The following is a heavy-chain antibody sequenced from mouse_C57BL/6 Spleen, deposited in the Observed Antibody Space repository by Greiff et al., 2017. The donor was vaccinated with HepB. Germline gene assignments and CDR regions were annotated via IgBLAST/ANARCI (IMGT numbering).Heavy chain of an antibody. Sequence: VQLQQPGAELVKPGASVKLSCKASGYTFTSYWMQWVKQRPGQGLEWIGEIDPSDSYTNYNQKFKGKATLTVDTSSSTAYMQLSSLTSEDSAVYYCARGRVYDYDNFDYWGQGTTLTVSS. CDR2: IDPSDSYT. CDR3: ARGRVYDYDNFDY. CDR1: GYTFTSYW. J-gene: IGHJ2*01. V-gene: IGHV1-50*01. D-gene: IGHD2-4*01.